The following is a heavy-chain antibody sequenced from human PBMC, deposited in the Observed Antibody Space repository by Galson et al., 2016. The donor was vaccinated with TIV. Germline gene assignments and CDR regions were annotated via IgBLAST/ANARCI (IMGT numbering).Heavy chain of an antibody. CDR3: ARDDGSTSGPDC. Sequence: SVKVSCKASGYTFTDYYIHWVRQAPGQGLEWMGWINPNSGGTIYAQKFQGRVTMTRDTSITTAYLDLSRLRSADTAVYYCARDDGSTSGPDCWGQGSLVTVSS. CDR2: INPNSGGT. V-gene: IGHV1-2*02. J-gene: IGHJ4*02. CDR1: GYTFTDYY. D-gene: IGHD2-15*01.